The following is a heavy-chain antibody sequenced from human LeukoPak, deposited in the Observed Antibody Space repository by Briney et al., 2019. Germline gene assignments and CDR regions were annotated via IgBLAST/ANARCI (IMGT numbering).Heavy chain of an antibody. D-gene: IGHD4-17*01. CDR2: INPSGGST. CDR3: ARDPTGANWFDP. J-gene: IGHJ5*02. Sequence: ASVKVSCKASGYTFTSYYMHWVRQAPGQGLEWMGIINPSGGSTSYAQKFQGRVTLTRDTSTSTVYMELSSLRSEDTAVYYCARDPTGANWFDPWGQGTLVTVSS. CDR1: GYTFTSYY. V-gene: IGHV1-46*01.